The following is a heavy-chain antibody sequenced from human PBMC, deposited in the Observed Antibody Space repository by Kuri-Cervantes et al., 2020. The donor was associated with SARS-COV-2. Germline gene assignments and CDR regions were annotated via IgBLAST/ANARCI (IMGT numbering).Heavy chain of an antibody. V-gene: IGHV4-38-2*01. J-gene: IGHJ4*02. CDR3: ARHRSGDWLYFDY. Sequence: SQTLSLTCAVSGYSISSGYYWGWIRQPPGRGLEWIGSIYHSGSTYYNPSLKSRVTISVDTSKNQFSLKLSSVTAADPAVYYCARHRSGDWLYFDYWGQGTLVTVS. CDR2: IYHSGST. D-gene: IGHD2-21*02. CDR1: GYSISSGYY.